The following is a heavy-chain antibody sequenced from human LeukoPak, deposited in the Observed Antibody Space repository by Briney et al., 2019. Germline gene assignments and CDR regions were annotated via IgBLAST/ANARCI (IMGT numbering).Heavy chain of an antibody. V-gene: IGHV4-30-4*01. J-gene: IGHJ4*02. CDR2: IYYSGGT. CDR1: GGSISRGDYY. D-gene: IGHD5-18*01. CDR3: ARDGENSYGSIDY. Sequence: SQTLSLTCTVSGGSISRGDYYRSSIPQPPGKGLEWIGYIYYSGGTYYNTSLKSRVTISVDTSKNQFSLKLSSVTAADTAVYYCARDGENSYGSIDYWGQGNLVTVSS.